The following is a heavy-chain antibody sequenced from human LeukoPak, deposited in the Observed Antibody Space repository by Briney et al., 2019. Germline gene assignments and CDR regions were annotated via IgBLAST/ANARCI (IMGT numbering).Heavy chain of an antibody. V-gene: IGHV3-53*01. J-gene: IGHJ4*02. Sequence: GGSLRLSCAASGFPVSSNYMSWVRQAPGKGLEWVSVIYSGGSTYYADSVKGRFTISRDKSKNTLYLQMNSLRAEDTAVYYCAREKADTSGYYDYWGQGTLVTVSS. CDR1: GFPVSSNY. CDR2: IYSGGST. D-gene: IGHD3-22*01. CDR3: AREKADTSGYYDY.